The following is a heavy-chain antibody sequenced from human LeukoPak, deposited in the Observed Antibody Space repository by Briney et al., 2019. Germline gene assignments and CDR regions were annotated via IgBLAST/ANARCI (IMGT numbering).Heavy chain of an antibody. Sequence: SETLSLTCGVSGYSISSGYYWGCIRQPPGKGLEWIGSIYHSGSSYYNPSLKSRVTISVDTSKNQFSLKLSSVTAADTAVYYCARRYSSGWSFDYWGQGTLVTVSS. CDR3: ARRYSSGWSFDY. CDR1: GYSISSGYY. V-gene: IGHV4-38-2*01. CDR2: IYHSGSS. D-gene: IGHD6-19*01. J-gene: IGHJ4*02.